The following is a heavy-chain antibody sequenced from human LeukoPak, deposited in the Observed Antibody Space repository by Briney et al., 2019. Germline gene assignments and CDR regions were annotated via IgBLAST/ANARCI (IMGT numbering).Heavy chain of an antibody. Sequence: SETLSLTCAVSGGSISRGGYSWSWIRQPPGKGLEWIGYFYYSGSTYYNPSLKSRVTISLDTSKNQLSLKLSSVTAADTAVYYCARGPITRAFWSGYPAGSRGWFDPWGQGTLVTVSS. CDR1: GGSISRGGYS. CDR3: ARGPITRAFWSGYPAGSRGWFDP. D-gene: IGHD3-3*01. CDR2: FYYSGST. V-gene: IGHV4-30-4*07. J-gene: IGHJ5*02.